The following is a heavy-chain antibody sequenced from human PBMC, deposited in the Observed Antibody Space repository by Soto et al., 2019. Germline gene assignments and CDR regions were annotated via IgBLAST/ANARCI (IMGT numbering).Heavy chain of an antibody. V-gene: IGHV1-58*01. J-gene: IGHJ4*02. Sequence: SVKVSCKTSGFTFSSSAVHWVRQASGHRLQWIGWIDVGSANANYAQMLQERVTISRDTSKNQFSLKLNSMTAADTAVYYCARHNYGSGSTYFDYWGQGTLVTVSS. D-gene: IGHD3-10*01. CDR1: GFTFSSSA. CDR2: IDVGSANA. CDR3: ARHNYGSGSTYFDY.